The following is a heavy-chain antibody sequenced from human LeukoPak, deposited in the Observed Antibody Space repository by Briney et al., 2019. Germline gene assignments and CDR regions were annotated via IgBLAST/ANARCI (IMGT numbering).Heavy chain of an antibody. V-gene: IGHV3-20*04. CDR2: INWNGGSI. CDR1: GFTFGDYG. Sequence: GGSLRLSCAASGFTFGDYGMSWVRQAPGKGLEWVSGINWNGGSIGYGDSVKGRFTISRDNAKNSLYLQMNSLRAEDTALYYCAGGYCSGDSCYYFDYWGQGTLVTVSS. CDR3: AGGYCSGDSCYYFDY. J-gene: IGHJ4*02. D-gene: IGHD2-15*01.